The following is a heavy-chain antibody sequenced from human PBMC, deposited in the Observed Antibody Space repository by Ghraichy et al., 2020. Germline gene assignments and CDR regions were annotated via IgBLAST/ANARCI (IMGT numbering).Heavy chain of an antibody. D-gene: IGHD2-15*01. J-gene: IGHJ4*02. CDR3: ARQPAATMREFAFDY. CDR1: GDSISRGNFF. V-gene: IGHV4-39*01. CDR2: IYYSGST. Sequence: SETLYLTCTVSGDSISRGNFFWGWIRQPPGKGLEWIGSIYYSGSTYYNPSLKSRVTMSVDTSKNQFSLNLRSVTAADTAVYYCARQPAATMREFAFDYWGQGTLVTVSS.